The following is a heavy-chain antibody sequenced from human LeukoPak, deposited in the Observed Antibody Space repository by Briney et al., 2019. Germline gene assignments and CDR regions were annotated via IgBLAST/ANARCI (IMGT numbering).Heavy chain of an antibody. D-gene: IGHD1-26*01. CDR3: ARALPSPLYSGSYADAFDI. J-gene: IGHJ3*02. Sequence: PGGSLRLSCAASGFTFDDYGMSWVRQAPGKGLEWVSGINWNGGSTGYADSVKGRFTISRDNAKNSLYLQMNSLRAEDTAVYYCARALPSPLYSGSYADAFDIWGQGTMVTVSS. CDR1: GFTFDDYG. CDR2: INWNGGST. V-gene: IGHV3-20*04.